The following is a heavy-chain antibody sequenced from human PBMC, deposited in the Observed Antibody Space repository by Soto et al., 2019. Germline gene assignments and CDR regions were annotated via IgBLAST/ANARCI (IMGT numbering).Heavy chain of an antibody. CDR2: ISGSGDST. V-gene: IGHV3-23*01. CDR1: GFTFSSYA. Sequence: EVQLLESGGGLVQPGGSLRLSCGASGFTFSSYAMRWVRQAPGKGLEWVSAISGSGDSTYYADSVKGRFTISRDNSKNTLYLQMNSLRAEDTAVYYGARRGSGSYYDYWGQGTLVTVSS. CDR3: ARRGSGSYYDY. J-gene: IGHJ4*02. D-gene: IGHD1-26*01.